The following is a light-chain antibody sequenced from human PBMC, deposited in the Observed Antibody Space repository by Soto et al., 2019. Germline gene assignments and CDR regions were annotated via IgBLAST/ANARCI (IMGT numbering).Light chain of an antibody. CDR3: QQRYNWTLT. CDR1: QSVSSF. J-gene: IGKJ4*01. V-gene: IGKV3-11*01. Sequence: EIVLTQSPATLSLSPGERATLSCRASQSVSSFLAWYQHKPGQAPRLLIYDASNRATGIPARFSGSGSGTDFTLTIRSLEPEDFAVYYCQQRYNWTLTFGGGTQVDIX. CDR2: DAS.